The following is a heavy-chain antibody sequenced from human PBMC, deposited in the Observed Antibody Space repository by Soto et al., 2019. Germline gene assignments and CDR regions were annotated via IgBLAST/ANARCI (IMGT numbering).Heavy chain of an antibody. D-gene: IGHD2-21*02. J-gene: IGHJ4*02. CDR3: PRVNVTLDL. CDR2: IHYGGNA. CDR1: GGSINTYNLF. Sequence: SETLSLTCTVSGGSINTYNLFWAWVRQPPGKGLEWIASIHYGGNAYYSPSLTTRATISRDTSKNRVSLELRSVTAADTAVYYCPRVNVTLDLWGLATLVTVSS. V-gene: IGHV4-39*01.